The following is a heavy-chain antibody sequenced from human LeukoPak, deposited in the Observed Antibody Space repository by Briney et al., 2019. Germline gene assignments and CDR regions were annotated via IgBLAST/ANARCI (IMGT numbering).Heavy chain of an antibody. Sequence: PGRSLRLSCAASGFTFSSYAMHWVRQAPGKGLEWVAVISYDGSNKYYADSVKGRFTISRDTSKNTLYLQMDSLRAEDTAVYYCAKDREGSWTLYYFDYWGQGTLVTVSS. CDR3: AKDREGSWTLYYFDY. CDR2: ISYDGSNK. D-gene: IGHD1-26*01. CDR1: GFTFSSYA. V-gene: IGHV3-30-3*01. J-gene: IGHJ4*02.